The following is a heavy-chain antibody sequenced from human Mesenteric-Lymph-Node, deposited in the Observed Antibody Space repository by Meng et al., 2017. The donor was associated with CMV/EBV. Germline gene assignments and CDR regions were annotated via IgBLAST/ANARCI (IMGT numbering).Heavy chain of an antibody. J-gene: IGHJ4*02. D-gene: IGHD5-18*01. CDR3: ARRGGSYGCVY. CDR2: INHSGST. CDR1: GGSFSGYY. Sequence: SETLSLTCAVYGGSFSGYYWSWIRQPPGKGLEWIGEINHSGSTNYNPSLKSRVTISVDTSKNQFSLKLSSVTAADTAVYYCARRGGSYGCVYWGQGTLVTAPQ. V-gene: IGHV4-34*01.